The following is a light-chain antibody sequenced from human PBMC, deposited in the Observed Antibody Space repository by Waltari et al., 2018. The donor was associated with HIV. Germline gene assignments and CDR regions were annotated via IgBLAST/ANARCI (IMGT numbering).Light chain of an antibody. J-gene: IGLJ3*02. V-gene: IGLV10-54*04. Sequence: QAGLTQPPSLSVGLGQTATLTCTRASNNVEDPGPARLQHHQGHPPKVLSHRNNNRASGVSEKFSAFRSGKTAFLTITGLRPEDEADYFCSAWDNTLNGWVFGGGTQLTVL. CDR1: SNNVEDPG. CDR2: RNN. CDR3: SAWDNTLNGWV.